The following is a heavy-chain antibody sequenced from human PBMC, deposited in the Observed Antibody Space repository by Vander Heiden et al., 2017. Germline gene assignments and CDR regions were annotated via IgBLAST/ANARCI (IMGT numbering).Heavy chain of an antibody. CDR3: SGHSFVDLSGQ. CDR2: MRARHYNYAT. Sequence: EVQVVASGGGLVQPGRSLKLSCAAFGFAFVGSGIRWLRRTPGRGPEWVGHMRARHYNYATSYRPSVRGRFTISRDDSSDRAFLQMHSLRSDDTAVYYCSGHSFVDLSGQWGQGTLVIVSS. V-gene: IGHV3-73*01. CDR1: GFAFVGSG. J-gene: IGHJ4*02. D-gene: IGHD5-12*01.